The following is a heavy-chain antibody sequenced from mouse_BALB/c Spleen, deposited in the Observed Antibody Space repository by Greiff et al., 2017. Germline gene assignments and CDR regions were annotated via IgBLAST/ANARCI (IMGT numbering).Heavy chain of an antibody. V-gene: IGHV1-39*01. CDR1: GYSFTGYN. Sequence: EVQLQQSGPELVKPGASVKISCKASGYSFTGYNMNWVKQSNGKSLEWIGNIDPNYGGTSYNQKFKGKATLTVDKSSSTAYMQLKSMTSEDAAVYYCARWSYDPFDYWGQGTTLTVSS. CDR2: IDPNYGGT. CDR3: ARWSYDPFDY. D-gene: IGHD2-3*01. J-gene: IGHJ2*01.